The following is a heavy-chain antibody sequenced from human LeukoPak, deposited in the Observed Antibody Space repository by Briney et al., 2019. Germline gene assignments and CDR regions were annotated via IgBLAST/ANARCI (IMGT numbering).Heavy chain of an antibody. CDR3: ARGGFGYSNSFDY. D-gene: IGHD4-11*01. V-gene: IGHV4-59*01. CDR1: GGSISGYY. CDR2: MYYSGGA. Sequence: PSETLSLTCTVSGGSISGYYWSWIRQPPRKGLEWIGYMYYSGGANYNPSLESRVTISVDTSKNQFSLKLNSVTAADTAVYYCARGGFGYSNSFDYWGQGTLVTVSS. J-gene: IGHJ4*02.